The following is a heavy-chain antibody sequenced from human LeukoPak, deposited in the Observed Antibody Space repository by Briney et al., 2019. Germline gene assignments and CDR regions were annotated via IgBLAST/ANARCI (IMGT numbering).Heavy chain of an antibody. CDR2: IGSDNKP. J-gene: IGHJ4*02. CDR3: TTTAYHSTNYFDY. V-gene: IGHV3-23*05. Sequence: GGSLRLSCEASGFTFSAYAMTWVRQAPGKGLEWVSSIGSDNKPHYSESVKGRFAISRDNSKSMLFLQLNSLRAEDTAVYYCTTTAYHSTNYFDYWGQGTLVTVSS. D-gene: IGHD1-1*01. CDR1: GFTFSAYA.